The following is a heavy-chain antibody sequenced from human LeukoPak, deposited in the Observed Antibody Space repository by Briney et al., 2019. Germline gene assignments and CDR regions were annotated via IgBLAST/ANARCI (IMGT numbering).Heavy chain of an antibody. J-gene: IGHJ5*02. Sequence: ASVEASCKASGFIFTKYGISWVRQAPGQGLEWVGWISGYNGDTNYAQKLQGRVSMTTDTSTTTAYMELRSLRSDDTGFYYCARDPSNTSGWKTWFDTWGQGTLVTVSS. D-gene: IGHD6-19*01. CDR3: ARDPSNTSGWKTWFDT. V-gene: IGHV1-18*01. CDR1: GFIFTKYG. CDR2: ISGYNGDT.